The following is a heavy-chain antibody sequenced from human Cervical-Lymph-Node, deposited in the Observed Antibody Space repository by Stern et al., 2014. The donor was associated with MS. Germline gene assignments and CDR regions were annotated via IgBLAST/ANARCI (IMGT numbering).Heavy chain of an antibody. J-gene: IGHJ4*02. V-gene: IGHV3-21*01. D-gene: IGHD6-19*01. CDR3: TRASGITASGSHFDY. CDR1: GFTVSSYS. CDR2: ISTSGIYK. Sequence: VQLGQSGGGLVKPGGSLRLSCAASGFTVSSYSMNWVRQAPGKGLEWVSFISTSGIYKYYADSVKGRFTISRDNAKNSLYLQMSSLRAEDTAVYYCTRASGITASGSHFDYWGQGILVTVSS.